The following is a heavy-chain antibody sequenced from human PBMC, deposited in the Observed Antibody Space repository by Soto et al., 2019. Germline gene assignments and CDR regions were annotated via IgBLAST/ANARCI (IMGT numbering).Heavy chain of an antibody. CDR2: IKQDGSEK. Sequence: GGSLRLSCAASGFTFSSYWMSWVRQAPGKGLEWVANIKQDGSEKYYVDSVKGRFTISRDNDKNSLYLQMNSPRAEDTAVYYCARESGSRGGPFDYWGQGTLVTVSS. CDR3: ARESGSRGGPFDY. J-gene: IGHJ4*02. D-gene: IGHD6-13*01. CDR1: GFTFSSYW. V-gene: IGHV3-7*01.